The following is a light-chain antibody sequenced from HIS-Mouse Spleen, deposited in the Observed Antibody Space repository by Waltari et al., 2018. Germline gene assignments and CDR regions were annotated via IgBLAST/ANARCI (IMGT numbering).Light chain of an antibody. J-gene: IGLJ2*01. V-gene: IGLV3-1*01. CDR1: KLGDKY. Sequence: SYELTQPPPVSVSPGPTARTTCPGDKLGDKYACWYQQKPGQSPVLGIYQDSKRPSGIPERFSGSNSGNTATLTISGTQAMDEADYYCQAWDSSTVVFGGGTKLTVL. CDR3: QAWDSSTVV. CDR2: QDS.